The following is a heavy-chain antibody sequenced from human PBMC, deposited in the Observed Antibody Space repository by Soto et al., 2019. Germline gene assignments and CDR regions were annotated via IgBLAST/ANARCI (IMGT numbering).Heavy chain of an antibody. V-gene: IGHV3-23*01. CDR1: GFIFENFG. D-gene: IGHD2-21*01. J-gene: IGHJ6*02. CDR3: ARDQSVMGYYYYYGMDV. Sequence: GGSLRLSCAASGFIFENFGMSWVRQAPGRGLEWISSISGSGFKKYYADSVKGRFTISRDNSKSTVYLQMNSLRAEDTAVYYCARDQSVMGYYYYYGMDVWGQGTTVTVSS. CDR2: ISGSGFKK.